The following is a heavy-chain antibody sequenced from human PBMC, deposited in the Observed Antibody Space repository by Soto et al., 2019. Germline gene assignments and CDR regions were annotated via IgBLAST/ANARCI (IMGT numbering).Heavy chain of an antibody. CDR2: ISGSGGST. J-gene: IGHJ5*02. V-gene: IGHV3-23*01. CDR3: ATPPTKDIVVVPAARLVNWFDP. CDR1: GFTFYSYS. Sequence: GGSLRTSCVAPGFTFYSYSISWVPQAPGKGLEWGSAISGSGGSTYYADSVKGRFTISRDNSKNTLYLQMNSLRAEDTAVYYCATPPTKDIVVVPAARLVNWFDPWGQGTLVTVSS. D-gene: IGHD2-2*01.